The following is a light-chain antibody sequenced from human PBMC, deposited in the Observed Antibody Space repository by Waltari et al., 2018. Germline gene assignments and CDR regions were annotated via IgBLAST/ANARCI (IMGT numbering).Light chain of an antibody. V-gene: IGLV1-44*01. J-gene: IGLJ3*02. CDR3: AAWDDSLNGWV. CDR1: GSNVGRTT. Sequence: QSVLPQSPSASETPAQRVTIPCSGSGSNVGRTTVSWYQQFPGTAPRLLIYNNDERPSGVPDRFSGSKSGSSGSLAITGLQSEDEADYYCAAWDDSLNGWVFGRGTKVTVL. CDR2: NND.